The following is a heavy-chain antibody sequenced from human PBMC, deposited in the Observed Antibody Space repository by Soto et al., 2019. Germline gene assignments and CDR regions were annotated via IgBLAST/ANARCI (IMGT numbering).Heavy chain of an antibody. CDR1: GYSFTSFW. Sequence: GESLKISCKGSGYSFTSFWISWVRQMPGKGLEWMGRIDPSDSYTNYSPSFQGHVTISADKSISTAYLQWSSLKASDTAMYYCASSPRGYCSSTSCRELGNYYGMDVWGQGTSVTVSS. J-gene: IGHJ6*02. D-gene: IGHD2-2*01. CDR2: IDPSDSYT. CDR3: ASSPRGYCSSTSCRELGNYYGMDV. V-gene: IGHV5-10-1*01.